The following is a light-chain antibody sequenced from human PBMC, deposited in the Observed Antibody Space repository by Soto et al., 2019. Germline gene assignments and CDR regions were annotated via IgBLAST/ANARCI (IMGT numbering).Light chain of an antibody. Sequence: VMTQIQESLAVSLGKRATIHCTSSQSVLYSSNNKNYLAWCLQKPGQSAQLLIYLGSHRVPDRFSGSGSGTDFTHTSIRLEPEDFSVYYCQQYGSSGTFGQGTKVDIK. V-gene: IGKV4-1*01. CDR2: LGS. J-gene: IGKJ1*01. CDR1: QSVLYSSNNKNY. CDR3: QQYGSSGT.